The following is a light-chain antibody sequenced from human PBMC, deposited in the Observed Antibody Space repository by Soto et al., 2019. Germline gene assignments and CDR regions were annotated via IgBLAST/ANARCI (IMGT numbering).Light chain of an antibody. V-gene: IGLV2-23*02. CDR2: EDT. Sequence: QSALTQPASVSGSPGQSITISCTGTSSDIGSYNRVSWYQQHPGKAPKLMIYEDTQRPSRVSNRFSGSKSGNTASLTITGLQAEDEADYYCCSYAGPTIFVVLGGGTKLTVL. CDR3: CSYAGPTIFVV. J-gene: IGLJ2*01. CDR1: SSDIGSYNR.